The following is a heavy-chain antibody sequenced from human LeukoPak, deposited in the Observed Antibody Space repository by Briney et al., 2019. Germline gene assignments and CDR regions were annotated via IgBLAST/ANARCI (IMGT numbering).Heavy chain of an antibody. CDR2: INPSRGGA. D-gene: IGHD6-13*01. J-gene: IGHJ6*03. V-gene: IGHV1-2*02. Sequence: ASVKVSCKASGYTSTGYYIHWVRHAPGQGLEWMGWINPSRGGAKYVQNFQGRVIMTTDTSVSTAYMELSSLRSDDTAVYYCARSSPPTYYHFYYYMDVWGKGSTVTVSS. CDR1: GYTSTGYY. CDR3: ARSSPPTYYHFYYYMDV.